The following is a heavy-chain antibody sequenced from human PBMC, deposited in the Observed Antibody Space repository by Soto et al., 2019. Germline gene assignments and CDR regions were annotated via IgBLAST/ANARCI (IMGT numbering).Heavy chain of an antibody. J-gene: IGHJ4*02. CDR3: ARESGSYVTLFDY. CDR2: IIPIFGTA. V-gene: IGHV1-69*13. D-gene: IGHD1-26*01. Sequence: SVKVSCKASGGTFSSYAISWVRQAPGQGLEWMGGIIPIFGTANYAQKFQGRVTITADESTSTAYMELSSLRSEDTAVYYCARESGSYVTLFDYWGQGTLVTVSS. CDR1: GGTFSSYA.